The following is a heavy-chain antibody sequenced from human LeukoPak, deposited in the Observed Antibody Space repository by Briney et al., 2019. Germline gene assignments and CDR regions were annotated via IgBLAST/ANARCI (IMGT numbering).Heavy chain of an antibody. D-gene: IGHD3-22*01. Sequence: GGSLRLSCAATGFTFSNYAIHWGRQAPGKGLEWVAFISDDGSRQHYADSVKGRFTISRDNSKNTLNLQMNSLRAEDTAVYYCAREKLSFFDSSGYFDYWGQGTLVTVSS. CDR2: ISDDGSRQ. J-gene: IGHJ4*02. CDR3: AREKLSFFDSSGYFDY. V-gene: IGHV3-30-3*01. CDR1: GFTFSNYA.